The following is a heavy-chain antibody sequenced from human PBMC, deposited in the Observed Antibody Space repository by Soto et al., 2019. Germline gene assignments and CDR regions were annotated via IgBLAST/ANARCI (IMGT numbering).Heavy chain of an antibody. J-gene: IGHJ4*02. CDR3: ARGYSSRWYNDD. Sequence: QVQLQESGPGLVKPSETLSLTCTVSGGSIGTYYWSWIRQPPAKGLEWIGYIFYSGSTNYNPSLKSRVTISVDTSKNQFSLKLSSVTAADTAVYYCARGYSSRWYNDDWGQGTLVTVSS. CDR2: IFYSGST. CDR1: GGSIGTYY. V-gene: IGHV4-59*01. D-gene: IGHD6-13*01.